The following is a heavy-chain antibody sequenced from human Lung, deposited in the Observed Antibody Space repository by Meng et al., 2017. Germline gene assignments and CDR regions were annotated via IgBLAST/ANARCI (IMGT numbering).Heavy chain of an antibody. J-gene: IGHJ3*02. CDR2: ITTKFSSFAP. CDR1: GVTFSDSY. D-gene: IGHD6-19*01. Sequence: EQRVGSGGGLVTLGASLHLSCAVAGVTFSDSYLHWLRQASGKGLEWIGRITTKFSSFAPAYPASVRGMFTISRDDSKNTAHLQMNSLITEDTALYYCTMYRSGHIWGQGTMVTV. V-gene: IGHV3-73*02. CDR3: TMYRSGHI.